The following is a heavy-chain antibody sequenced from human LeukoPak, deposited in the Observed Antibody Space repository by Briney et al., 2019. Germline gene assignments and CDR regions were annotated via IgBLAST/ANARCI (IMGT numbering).Heavy chain of an antibody. CDR3: ARRYSSGWSYYFDY. V-gene: IGHV4-38-2*02. CDR2: IYHSGST. Sequence: SETLSLTCTVSGYSISSGYYWGWIRQPPGKGLEWIGSIYHSGSTYYNPSLKSRVTISVDTSKNQFSLKLSSVTAADTAVYYCARRYSSGWSYYFDYWGQGTLVTVSS. CDR1: GYSISSGYY. J-gene: IGHJ4*02. D-gene: IGHD6-19*01.